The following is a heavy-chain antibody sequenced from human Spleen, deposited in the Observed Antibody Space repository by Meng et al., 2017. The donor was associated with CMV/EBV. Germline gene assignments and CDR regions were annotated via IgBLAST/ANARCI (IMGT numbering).Heavy chain of an antibody. V-gene: IGHV1-18*04. J-gene: IGHJ5*02. Sequence: ASVKVSCKASGYTFTGYYMHWVRQAPGQGLEWMGWISPYNGNTKHAQTFQDRVTMTTDTSTSTAYMELRSLRSEDTAVYYCATRPLYCGGDCNNWFDPWGQGTLVTVSS. CDR1: GYTFTGYY. CDR3: ATRPLYCGGDCNNWFDP. D-gene: IGHD2-21*01. CDR2: ISPYNGNT.